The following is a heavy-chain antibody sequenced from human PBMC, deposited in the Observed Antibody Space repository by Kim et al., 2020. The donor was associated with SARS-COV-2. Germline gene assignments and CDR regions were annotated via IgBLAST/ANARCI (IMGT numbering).Heavy chain of an antibody. CDR1: GFTFDDYA. Sequence: GGSLRLSCAASGFTFDDYAMHWVRQAPGKGLEWVSGISWNSGSIGYADSVKGRFTISRDNAKNSLYLQMNSLRAEDTALYYCAKAWGGYIAVAHGVFDYWGQGTLVTVSS. CDR2: ISWNSGSI. V-gene: IGHV3-9*01. J-gene: IGHJ4*02. D-gene: IGHD6-19*01. CDR3: AKAWGGYIAVAHGVFDY.